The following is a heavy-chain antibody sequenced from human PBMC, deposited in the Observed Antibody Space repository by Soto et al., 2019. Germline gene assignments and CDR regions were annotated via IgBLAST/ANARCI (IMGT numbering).Heavy chain of an antibody. CDR2: IDWDDDK. V-gene: IGHV2-70*11. D-gene: IGHD1-26*01. CDR1: GFSLSTSGMC. CDR3: ARIRVGVGATDGFDY. J-gene: IGHJ4*02. Sequence: SGPTLVNPTQTLTLTCPFSGFSLSTSGMCMSWIRQPPGKALEWLARIDWDDDKYYSTSLKTRLTISKDTSKNQVVLTMTNMDPVDTATYYCARIRVGVGATDGFDYWGQGTLVTVSS.